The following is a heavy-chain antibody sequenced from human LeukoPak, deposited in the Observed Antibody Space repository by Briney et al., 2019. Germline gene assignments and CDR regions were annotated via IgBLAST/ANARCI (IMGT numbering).Heavy chain of an antibody. CDR2: IKEDGSEK. CDR1: GFTFSNYW. J-gene: IGHJ4*02. V-gene: IGHV3-7*01. D-gene: IGHD2-15*01. Sequence: PGGSLRLSCAASGFTFSNYWMSWARQAPGKGLEWVANIKEDGSEKKYVDSVKGRFTISRDNAKNSLYLQMNSLRAEDTAVYYCARVEGQYCSGGSCYSCYWGQGTLVTVSS. CDR3: ARVEGQYCSGGSCYSCY.